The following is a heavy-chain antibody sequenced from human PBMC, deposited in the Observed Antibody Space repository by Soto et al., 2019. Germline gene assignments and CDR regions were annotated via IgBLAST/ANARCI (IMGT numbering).Heavy chain of an antibody. Sequence: QITLKESGPTLVKPTQTLTLTCTFSGFSLSTSGVGVGWIRQPPGKALEWLALIYWDDDKRYSPSLKSRLTIXXDXSXTQVVLTMTNMDPVDTATYYCAHRGDSGGNYLGMDVWGQGTTVTVSS. D-gene: IGHD4-17*01. V-gene: IGHV2-5*02. CDR2: IYWDDDK. CDR1: GFSLSTSGVG. CDR3: AHRGDSGGNYLGMDV. J-gene: IGHJ6*02.